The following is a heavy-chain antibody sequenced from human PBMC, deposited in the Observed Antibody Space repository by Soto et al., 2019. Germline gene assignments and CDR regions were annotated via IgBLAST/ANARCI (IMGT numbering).Heavy chain of an antibody. CDR1: GFIFRKYG. CDR2: ISYDGRET. Sequence: GGSLRLSCAASGFIFRKYGMHWVRQAPGKGLEWVAVISYDGRETYNADSVKGRFTFSRDNSKNTLYLQMNSLRAEDTAVYYCAKDQDSYGSSYYYDYWGQGTLVTVSS. D-gene: IGHD5-18*01. J-gene: IGHJ4*02. CDR3: AKDQDSYGSSYYYDY. V-gene: IGHV3-30*18.